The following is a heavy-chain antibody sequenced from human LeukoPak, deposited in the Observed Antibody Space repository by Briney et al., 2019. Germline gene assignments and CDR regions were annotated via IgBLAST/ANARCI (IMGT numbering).Heavy chain of an antibody. CDR1: GGSFSGYY. CDR2: INHSGST. CDR3: ARLKYYYGSGSLQYGLDY. Sequence: PSETLSLTCAVYGGSFSGYYWSWLRQPPGKGLEWIGEINHSGSTNYNPSLKSRVTISVDTSKNQFSLKLSSVTAADTAVYYCARLKYYYGSGSLQYGLDYWGQGTLVTVSS. D-gene: IGHD3-10*01. J-gene: IGHJ4*02. V-gene: IGHV4-34*01.